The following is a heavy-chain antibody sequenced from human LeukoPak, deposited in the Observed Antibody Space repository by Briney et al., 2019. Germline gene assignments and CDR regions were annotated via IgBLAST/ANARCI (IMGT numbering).Heavy chain of an antibody. J-gene: IGHJ4*02. D-gene: IGHD5-24*01. CDR2: IYSSGTT. CDR3: ARDPSNGYPTFDN. CDR1: GGSISSYY. Sequence: SETLSLTCTVSGGSISSYYWTWILQPAGKGLEWIGRIYSSGTTNYNPSLKSRVTMSVDTSKNQFSLKLSSVTAADTAVYFCARDPSNGYPTFDNWGQGTLVTVSS. V-gene: IGHV4-4*07.